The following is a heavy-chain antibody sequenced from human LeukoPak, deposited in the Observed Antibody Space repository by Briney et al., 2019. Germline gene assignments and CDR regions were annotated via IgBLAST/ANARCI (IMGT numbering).Heavy chain of an antibody. CDR3: ARGSELLNGGMDV. Sequence: SETLSLTCTVSGGSISSSSYYWGWIRQPPGKGLEWIGSIYYSGSTYYNPSLKSRVTISVDTSKNQFSLKLSSVTAADTAVYYCARGSELLNGGMDVWGQGTTVTVSS. CDR2: IYYSGST. D-gene: IGHD1-26*01. J-gene: IGHJ6*02. CDR1: GGSISSSSYY. V-gene: IGHV4-39*07.